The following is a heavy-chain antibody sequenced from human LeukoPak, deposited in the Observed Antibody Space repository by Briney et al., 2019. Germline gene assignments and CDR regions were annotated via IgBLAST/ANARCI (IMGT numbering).Heavy chain of an antibody. D-gene: IGHD6-19*01. CDR3: ARKYSSGSDY. CDR1: GFTFSSYA. V-gene: IGHV3-23*01. Sequence: GGSLRLSCAASGFTFSSYAMSWVRQAPGKGLEWVSAISGSGGSTYYADSVKGRFTISRDDSKNTLYLQMNSLRAEDTAVYYCARKYSSGSDYWGQGTLVTVSS. J-gene: IGHJ4*02. CDR2: ISGSGGST.